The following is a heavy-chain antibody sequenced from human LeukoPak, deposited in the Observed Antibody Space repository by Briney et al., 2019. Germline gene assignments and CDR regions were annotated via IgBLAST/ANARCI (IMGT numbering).Heavy chain of an antibody. J-gene: IGHJ4*02. D-gene: IGHD3-22*01. CDR3: ARLPYYYDSSGYYFDY. CDR2: IIPIFGTA. V-gene: IGHV1-69*13. Sequence: ASVKVSCKASGGTFSSYAISWVRQAPGQGLEWMGGIIPIFGTANYAQKFQGRVTITADESTSTAYMELSSLRSEDTAVYYCARLPYYYDSSGYYFDYWGQGTLVTVSS. CDR1: GGTFSSYA.